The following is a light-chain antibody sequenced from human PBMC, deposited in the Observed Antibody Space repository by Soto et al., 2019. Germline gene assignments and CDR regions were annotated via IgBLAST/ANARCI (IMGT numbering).Light chain of an antibody. CDR3: HHYNSDPWT. CDR2: DAS. J-gene: IGKJ1*01. CDR1: QTIRRW. V-gene: IGKV1-5*01. Sequence: DIEMTQSPSTLSASVGDRLTITCRASQTIRRWLAWYQQRPGKAPKVLIYDASTLESGVPARFSGSGSETEFTLTISSLQPEDSATYYCHHYNSDPWTFGQGTKVEIK.